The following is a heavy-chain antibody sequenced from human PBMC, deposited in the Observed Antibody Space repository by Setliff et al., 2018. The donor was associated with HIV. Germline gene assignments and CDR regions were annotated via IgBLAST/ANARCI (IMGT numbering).Heavy chain of an antibody. CDR2: IIPIFGTA. CDR3: ARDGDSSGWYGYYYYMDV. D-gene: IGHD6-19*01. Sequence: SVKVSCKSSGGTFGTYAISWVRQAPGQGLEWMGRIIPIFGTANYAQKFQGRVTITADKSTSTAYMELSSLRSEDTAVYYCARDGDSSGWYGYYYYMDVWGKGPRSPSP. J-gene: IGHJ6*03. V-gene: IGHV1-69*06. CDR1: GGTFGTYA.